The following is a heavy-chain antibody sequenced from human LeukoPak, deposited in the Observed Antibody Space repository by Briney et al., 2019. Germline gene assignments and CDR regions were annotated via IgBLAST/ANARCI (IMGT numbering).Heavy chain of an antibody. V-gene: IGHV1-24*01. CDR2: FDPEDGET. CDR1: GYTPTELS. D-gene: IGHD2/OR15-2a*01. CDR3: ATGELNYFGGPPPTPFDY. J-gene: IGHJ4*02. Sequence: ASVKVSCKVSGYTPTELSMHWVRQAPGKGLEWMGGFDPEDGETIYAQKFQGRVTMTEDTSTDTAYMELSSLRSEDTAVYYCATGELNYFGGPPPTPFDYWGQGTLVTVSS.